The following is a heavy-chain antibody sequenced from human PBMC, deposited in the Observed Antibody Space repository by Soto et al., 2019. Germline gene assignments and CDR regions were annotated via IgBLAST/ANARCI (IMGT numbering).Heavy chain of an antibody. D-gene: IGHD4-17*01. V-gene: IGHV1-69*04. Sequence: SVKVSCKASGGTFSSYTISWVRQAPGQGLEWMGRIIPILGIANYAQKFQGRVTITADKSTSTAYMELSSLRSEDTAVYYCARESGDYEYYYYYMDVWGKGTTVTVSS. CDR1: GGTFSSYT. CDR2: IIPILGIA. J-gene: IGHJ6*03. CDR3: ARESGDYEYYYYYMDV.